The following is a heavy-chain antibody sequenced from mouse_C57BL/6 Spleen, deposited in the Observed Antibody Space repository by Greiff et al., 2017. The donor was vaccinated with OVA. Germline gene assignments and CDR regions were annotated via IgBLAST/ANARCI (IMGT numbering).Heavy chain of an antibody. CDR3: ARESLPHYFDY. CDR2: ISSGSSTI. D-gene: IGHD6-5*01. V-gene: IGHV5-17*01. J-gene: IGHJ2*01. Sequence: EVQLVESGGGLVKPGGSLKLSCAASGFTFSDYGMHWVRQAPEKGLEWVAYISSGSSTIYYADTVKGRFTITRDNSKNTLFLQMTSLRSEDTAMYYCARESLPHYFDYWGQGTTLTVSS. CDR1: GFTFSDYG.